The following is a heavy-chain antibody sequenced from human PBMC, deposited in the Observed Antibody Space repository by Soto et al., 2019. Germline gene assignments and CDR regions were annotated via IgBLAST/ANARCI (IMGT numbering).Heavy chain of an antibody. CDR2: INPSGGST. J-gene: IGHJ4*02. Sequence: ALVKVSCKASGYTFTSYYMHWVRQAPGQGLEWMGIINPSGGSTSYTQKFQGRVTMTRDTSTSTVYMELSSLKSEDTAVYYCARRDGGYSYGVDYWGQGTLVTVSS. CDR1: GYTFTSYY. CDR3: ARRDGGYSYGVDY. V-gene: IGHV1-46*01. D-gene: IGHD5-18*01.